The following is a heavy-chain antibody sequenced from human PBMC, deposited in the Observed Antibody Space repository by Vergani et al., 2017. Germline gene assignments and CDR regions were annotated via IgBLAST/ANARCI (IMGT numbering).Heavy chain of an antibody. CDR2: ISAYNGNT. D-gene: IGHD3-22*01. CDR3: ARLVVRSTLEDY. J-gene: IGHJ4*02. V-gene: IGHV1-18*04. CDR1: GYTFNSYG. Sequence: QVQLVQSGAEVKKPGASVKVSYKASGYTFNSYGISWVRQAPGKGLEWMGWISAYNGNTNYEQKLQGRVTMTTDPSTSRAYLELRSLRSDDTAVYYCARLVVRSTLEDYWGQGTLVTVSS.